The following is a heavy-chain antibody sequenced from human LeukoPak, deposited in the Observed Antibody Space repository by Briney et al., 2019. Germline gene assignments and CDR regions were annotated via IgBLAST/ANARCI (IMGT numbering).Heavy chain of an antibody. Sequence: ASVKVSCKASGGTFSSYAISWVRQAPGQGLEWRGRIIPILGIANYAQKFQGRVTITADKSTSTAYMELSSLRSEDTAVYYCARDGVDTVVVVAATPRWFDPWGQGTLVTVSS. CDR3: ARDGVDTVVVVAATPRWFDP. D-gene: IGHD2-15*01. CDR1: GGTFSSYA. J-gene: IGHJ5*02. CDR2: IIPILGIA. V-gene: IGHV1-69*04.